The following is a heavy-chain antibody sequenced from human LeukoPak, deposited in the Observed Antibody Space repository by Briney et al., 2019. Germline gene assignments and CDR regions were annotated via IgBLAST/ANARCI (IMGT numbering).Heavy chain of an antibody. Sequence: PSETLSLTCTVSGGSINTYYWSWIRQPPGKGLEWIGYIYYSGSTNYNPSLKSRVTISVVTSKNQFSLKLSSVTAADTAVYYCARDAGDGYNSGYWGQGTLVTVSS. V-gene: IGHV4-59*01. J-gene: IGHJ4*02. CDR1: GGSINTYY. D-gene: IGHD5-24*01. CDR2: IYYSGST. CDR3: ARDAGDGYNSGY.